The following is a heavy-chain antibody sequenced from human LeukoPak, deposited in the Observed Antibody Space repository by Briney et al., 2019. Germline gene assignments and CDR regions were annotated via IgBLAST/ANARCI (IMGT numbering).Heavy chain of an antibody. CDR1: GGSISSSSYY. Sequence: SETLSLTCTVSGGSISSSSYYWGWICQPPGKGLEWIGSIYYSGSTYYNPSLKSRVTISVDTSKNQFSLKLSSVTAADTAVYYCARTLPYDYVWGSYRYTGDGNFDYWGQGTLVTVSS. J-gene: IGHJ4*02. V-gene: IGHV4-39*07. CDR2: IYYSGST. CDR3: ARTLPYDYVWGSYRYTGDGNFDY. D-gene: IGHD3-16*02.